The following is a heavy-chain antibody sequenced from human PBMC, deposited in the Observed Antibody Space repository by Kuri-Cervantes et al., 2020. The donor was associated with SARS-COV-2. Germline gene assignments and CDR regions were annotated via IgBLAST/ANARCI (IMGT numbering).Heavy chain of an antibody. D-gene: IGHD6-13*01. CDR1: GFIFSSYG. J-gene: IGHJ4*02. Sequence: LSLTCAASGFIFSSYGMHWVRQAPGKGLEWVAFVRSDGSNKHYTDSVKGRFTISRDNSKNTLYLQMNSLRAEDTAVYYCAKDQGGGYSSSWHDYWGQGTLVTVSS. V-gene: IGHV3-30*02. CDR3: AKDQGGGYSSSWHDY. CDR2: VRSDGSNK.